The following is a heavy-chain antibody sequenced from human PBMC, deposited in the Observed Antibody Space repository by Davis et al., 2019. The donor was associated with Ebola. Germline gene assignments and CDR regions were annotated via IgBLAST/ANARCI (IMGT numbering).Heavy chain of an antibody. V-gene: IGHV3-7*01. CDR2: IKQDGSEK. D-gene: IGHD3-10*01. CDR3: AREGVQGVIVY. Sequence: GESLKISCAASGFTFSSYAMSWVRQAPGKGLEWVANIKQDGSEKYYVDSVKGRFTISRDNAKNSLYLQMNSLRAEDTAVYYCAREGVQGVIVYWGQGTLVTVSS. CDR1: GFTFSSYA. J-gene: IGHJ4*02.